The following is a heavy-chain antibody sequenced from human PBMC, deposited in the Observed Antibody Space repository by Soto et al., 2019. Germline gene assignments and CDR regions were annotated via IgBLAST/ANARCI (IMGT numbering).Heavy chain of an antibody. D-gene: IGHD5-18*01. CDR3: AKVRRRGYSYGSDYFDY. CDR1: GFTFSSYA. Sequence: GGSLRLSCAASGFTFSSYAMSWVRQAPGKGLEWVSAISGSGGSTYYADSVKGRFAISRDNSKNTLYLQMNSLRAEDTAVYYCAKVRRRGYSYGSDYFDYWGQGTLVTVSS. CDR2: ISGSGGST. V-gene: IGHV3-23*01. J-gene: IGHJ4*02.